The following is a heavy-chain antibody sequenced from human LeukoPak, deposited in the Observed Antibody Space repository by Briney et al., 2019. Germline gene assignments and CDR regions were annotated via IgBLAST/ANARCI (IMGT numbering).Heavy chain of an antibody. CDR3: AREDSSGWFYYYYYMDV. J-gene: IGHJ6*03. D-gene: IGHD6-19*01. V-gene: IGHV3-33*01. Sequence: GGSLRLSCAASGFTFSSYGIHWVRQAPGKGLEWVAVIWYDGSNKYYADSVKGRFTISRDNSKTTLYLQMSSLRGEDRAVYYCAREDSSGWFYYYYYMDVWGKGTTVTVSS. CDR2: IWYDGSNK. CDR1: GFTFSSYG.